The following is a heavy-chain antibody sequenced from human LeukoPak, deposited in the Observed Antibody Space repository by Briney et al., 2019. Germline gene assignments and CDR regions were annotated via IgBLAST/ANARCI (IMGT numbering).Heavy chain of an antibody. J-gene: IGHJ6*04. CDR3: ARDGGYYYGMDV. V-gene: IGHV1-18*04. D-gene: IGHD3-3*01. Sequence: ASVKVSCKASGYTFTNYGFSWVRQAPGQGLEWMGWISAYNGNTNYAQKLQGRVTMTTDTPTTTAYMELRSLRSDDTAVYYCARDGGYYYGMDVWGKGTTVIVSS. CDR2: ISAYNGNT. CDR1: GYTFTNYG.